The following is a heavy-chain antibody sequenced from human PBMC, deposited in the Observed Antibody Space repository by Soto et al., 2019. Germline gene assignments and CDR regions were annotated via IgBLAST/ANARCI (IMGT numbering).Heavy chain of an antibody. J-gene: IGHJ6*02. Sequence: GASVKVSCKASGGTFSSYAISWVRQAPGQGLEWMGGIIPIFGTANYAQKFQGRVTITADKSTSTAYMELSSLRSEDTAVYYCARESRSSSWLDYYYGMDVWGQGTTVTV. V-gene: IGHV1-69*06. D-gene: IGHD6-13*01. CDR1: GGTFSSYA. CDR3: ARESRSSSWLDYYYGMDV. CDR2: IIPIFGTA.